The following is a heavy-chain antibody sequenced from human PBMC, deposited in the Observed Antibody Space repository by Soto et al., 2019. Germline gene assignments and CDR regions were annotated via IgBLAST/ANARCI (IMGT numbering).Heavy chain of an antibody. V-gene: IGHV1-18*01. Sequence: QGQLVQAGPEAKKHGGSVKVSCRASGYTFNSYGINWVRQPPGQGLECMGWISAYNGITKYAQNLQDRVTMTTDTSTSTAYMELGRLSSDDTAVYYCAKAEKWVTGNRGDYWGQGTLVTVSS. CDR2: ISAYNGIT. CDR1: GYTFNSYG. D-gene: IGHD1-20*01. J-gene: IGHJ4*02. CDR3: AKAEKWVTGNRGDY.